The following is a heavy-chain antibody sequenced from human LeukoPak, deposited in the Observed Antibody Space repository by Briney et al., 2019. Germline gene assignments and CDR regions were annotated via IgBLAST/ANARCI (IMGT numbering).Heavy chain of an antibody. CDR2: IYSGGST. D-gene: IGHD1-26*01. CDR3: ARGGEWELRGEDY. J-gene: IGHJ4*02. V-gene: IGHV3-53*01. CDR1: GFIVSSNY. Sequence: PGGSLRLSCAASGFIVSSNYMSWVRQAPGKGLEWVSVIYSGGSTYYSDSVKGRFTISRDNSKNTLYLQMNSLRAEDTAVYYCARGGEWELRGEDYWGQGTLVTVSS.